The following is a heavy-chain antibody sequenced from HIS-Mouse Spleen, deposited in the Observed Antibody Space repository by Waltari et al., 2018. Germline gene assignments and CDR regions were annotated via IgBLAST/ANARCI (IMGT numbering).Heavy chain of an antibody. V-gene: IGHV1-2*02. D-gene: IGHD1-26*01. Sequence: QLQLVQSGAEVKKPGASVKVSCKASGYTFTGYYMHWVRQAPGQGLEWMGWVNQNRGGTNDAQKCQGRVTMTRDTSISTAYMELSRLRSDDTAVYYCARDSPIVGATTFAFDIWGQGTMVTVSS. J-gene: IGHJ3*02. CDR1: GYTFTGYY. CDR2: VNQNRGGT. CDR3: ARDSPIVGATTFAFDI.